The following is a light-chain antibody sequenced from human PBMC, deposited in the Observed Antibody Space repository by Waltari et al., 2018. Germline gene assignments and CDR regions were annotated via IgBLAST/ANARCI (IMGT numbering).Light chain of an antibody. Sequence: EIVFTQSPATLSLSPGATGTLSCRASQSVNTNLAWYQQRPGQAPRLLIYDASNRATGIPARFSGSGSGTDFTLTISSLEREDFAVYYCQQRSTWPSITFGQGTRLEIK. CDR3: QQRSTWPSIT. CDR1: QSVNTN. J-gene: IGKJ5*01. CDR2: DAS. V-gene: IGKV3-11*01.